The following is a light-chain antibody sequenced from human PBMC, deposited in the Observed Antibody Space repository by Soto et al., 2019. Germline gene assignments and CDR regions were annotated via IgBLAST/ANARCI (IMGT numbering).Light chain of an antibody. J-gene: IGLJ1*01. CDR1: SSNIGAGFD. CDR2: RNS. CDR3: HSYDNSLSSYV. Sequence: QSVLTQPPSMSGAPGQRVTISCTGSSSNIGAGFDVHWYQHLPGTAPKVLTYRNSNRPSGVPDRFSGSKSGTSASLAITGLQAEDEADYYCHSYDNSLSSYVFGPGTKLTVL. V-gene: IGLV1-40*01.